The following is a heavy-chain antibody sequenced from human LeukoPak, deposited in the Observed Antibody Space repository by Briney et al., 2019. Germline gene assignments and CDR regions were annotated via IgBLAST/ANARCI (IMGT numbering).Heavy chain of an antibody. Sequence: ASVKVSCKASGYTFTSYGISWVRQAPGQGLEWMGWISAYNGNTNYAQKLQGRVTITADTSTSTVYMELRSLRSEDTGVYYCARSSDILTSYVFDYWGQGTLVTVSS. D-gene: IGHD3-9*01. CDR2: ISAYNGNT. CDR1: GYTFTSYG. J-gene: IGHJ4*02. CDR3: ARSSDILTSYVFDY. V-gene: IGHV1-18*01.